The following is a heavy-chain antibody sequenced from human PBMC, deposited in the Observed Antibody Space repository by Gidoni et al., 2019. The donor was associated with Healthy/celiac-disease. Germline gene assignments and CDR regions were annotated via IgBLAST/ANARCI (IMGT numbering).Heavy chain of an antibody. V-gene: IGHV3-23*01. Sequence: APGKGLEWVSAISGSGGSTYYADSVKGRFTISRDNSKNTLYLQMNSLRAEDTAVYYCARRKPTTVTSRHYGMDVWGQGTTFTVSS. D-gene: IGHD4-17*01. CDR2: ISGSGGST. J-gene: IGHJ6*02. CDR3: ARRKPTTVTSRHYGMDV.